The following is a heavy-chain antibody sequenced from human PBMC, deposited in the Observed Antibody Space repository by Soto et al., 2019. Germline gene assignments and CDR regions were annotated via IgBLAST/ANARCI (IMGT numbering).Heavy chain of an antibody. CDR2: IYYSGST. Sequence: QVQLQESGPGLVKPSQTLSLTCTVSGGSISSGGYYWSWIRQHPGEGLEWIGYIYYSGSTYYNPPLKSRVTTSVDTSKNPFSLELSSVTAADTAVYYCARGVTMVRGVIHTPYFDYWGQGTLVTVSS. CDR1: GGSISSGGYY. D-gene: IGHD3-10*01. CDR3: ARGVTMVRGVIHTPYFDY. J-gene: IGHJ4*02. V-gene: IGHV4-31*03.